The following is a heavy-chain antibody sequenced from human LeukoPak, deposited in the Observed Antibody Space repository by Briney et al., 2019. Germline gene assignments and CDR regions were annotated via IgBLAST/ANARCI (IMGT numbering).Heavy chain of an antibody. CDR1: GFIYDSYW. CDR2: IKEDGSEK. D-gene: IGHD6-13*01. CDR3: AREIGSAARGR. J-gene: IGHJ4*02. Sequence: PGGSLRLSCAASGFIYDSYWMSWVRQAPGKGLEWVANIKEDGSEKYYVDSVKGRFTISRDDAKNSLYLQMNSLRDEDTAIYYCAREIGSAARGRWGQGTLVIVSS. V-gene: IGHV3-7*05.